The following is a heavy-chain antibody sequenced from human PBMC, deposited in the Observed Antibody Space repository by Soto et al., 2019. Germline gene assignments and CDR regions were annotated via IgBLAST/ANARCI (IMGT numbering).Heavy chain of an antibody. V-gene: IGHV1-69*01. J-gene: IGHJ4*02. Sequence: QVYLVQSGAEVKKPGSSVKVSCKALRGTFTNYAFSWGRQAPGQGLEWMGGIMPFFGSGNYAQKFQGRINITADESTSSVYLELTSLRSEDTAVYYCARDRAGYYSHFVYWGQGTLVTVSS. CDR2: IMPFFGSG. CDR3: ARDRAGYYSHFVY. CDR1: RGTFTNYA. D-gene: IGHD3-22*01.